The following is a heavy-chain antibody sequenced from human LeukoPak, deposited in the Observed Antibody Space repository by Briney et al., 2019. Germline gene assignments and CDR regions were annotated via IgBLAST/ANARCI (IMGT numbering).Heavy chain of an antibody. J-gene: IGHJ4*02. CDR2: ISGSGGST. CDR1: GFTFSSYA. V-gene: IGHV3-23*01. D-gene: IGHD2-15*01. CDR3: AKDPYFYCSGGSCFIDY. Sequence: GGSLRLSCAASGFTFSSYAMSWVRQASGKGLEWVSAISGSGGSTYYADSVKGRFTISRDNSKNTLYLQMNSLRAEDTAVYYCAKDPYFYCSGGSCFIDYWGQGTLVTVSS.